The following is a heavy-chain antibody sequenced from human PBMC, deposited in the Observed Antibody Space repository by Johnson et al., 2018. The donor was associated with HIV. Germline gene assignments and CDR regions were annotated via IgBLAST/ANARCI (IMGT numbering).Heavy chain of an antibody. CDR2: IKQDGSEK. J-gene: IGHJ3*02. D-gene: IGHD2-21*02. Sequence: VQLVESGGGLVQSGGSLRLPCTASGFTFRNYWMSWVRQAPGKGLEWVANIKQDGSEKYYVDSVKGRFTSSRDNAKNSLYLQMSSLRAEDTAVYYCAGVRAYCGGDCSPGAFDIWGQGTMVTVSS. V-gene: IGHV3-7*02. CDR1: GFTFRNYW. CDR3: AGVRAYCGGDCSPGAFDI.